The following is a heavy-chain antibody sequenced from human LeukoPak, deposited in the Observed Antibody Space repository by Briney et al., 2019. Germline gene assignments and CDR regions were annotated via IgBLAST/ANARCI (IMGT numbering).Heavy chain of an antibody. Sequence: SETLSLTCAVYGGSFSGYYWSWIRQPPGKGLEWIGEINHSGSTNYNPSLKSRVTISVDTSKNQFSLKLSSVTAADTAVYSCARPDYGDYDAFDIWGQGTMVTVSS. V-gene: IGHV4-34*01. CDR3: ARPDYGDYDAFDI. D-gene: IGHD4-17*01. CDR1: GGSFSGYY. J-gene: IGHJ3*02. CDR2: INHSGST.